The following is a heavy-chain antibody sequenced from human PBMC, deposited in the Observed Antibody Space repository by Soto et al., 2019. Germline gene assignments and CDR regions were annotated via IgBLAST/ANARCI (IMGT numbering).Heavy chain of an antibody. Sequence: SETLSLTCAVYGGSFSGYYWSWIRQPPGKGLEWIGEINHSGSTNYNPSLKSRVTISVDTSKNQFSLKLSSVTAADTAVYYCARVVFGELGMGGFDYWGQGTLVTVSS. CDR2: INHSGST. V-gene: IGHV4-34*01. D-gene: IGHD7-27*01. J-gene: IGHJ4*02. CDR3: ARVVFGELGMGGFDY. CDR1: GGSFSGYY.